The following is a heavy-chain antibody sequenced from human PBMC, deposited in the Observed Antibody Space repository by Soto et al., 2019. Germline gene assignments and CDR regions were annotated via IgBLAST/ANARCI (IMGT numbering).Heavy chain of an antibody. CDR1: GCSISSYY. V-gene: IGHV4-59*01. J-gene: IGHJ6*01. CDR2: IYYSGST. Sequence: PSETLSLTCTFSGCSISSYYWSWIRQPPGKGLEWIGYIYYSGSTNYNPSLKSRVTISVDTSKNQFSLKLSSVTAADTAVYYCARRHGGYYGMDVSGQGTTVTAS. CDR3: ARRHGGYYGMDV.